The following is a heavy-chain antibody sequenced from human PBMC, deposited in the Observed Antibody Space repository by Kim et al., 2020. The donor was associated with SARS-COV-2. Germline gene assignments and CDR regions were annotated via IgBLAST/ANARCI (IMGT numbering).Heavy chain of an antibody. CDR3: ARHGASSGAPAFYFDP. D-gene: IGHD3-16*01. CDR1: GGSINSSGLS. Sequence: SETLSLTCPVSGGSINSSGLSWGWIRQPPGKGLEWIGTIYCSGTTYYNPALKSRVTLSLHASKNQFSLKLRSVTAADTAVYYCARHGASSGAPAFYFDP. J-gene: IGHJ5*02. V-gene: IGHV4-39*01. CDR2: IYCSGTT.